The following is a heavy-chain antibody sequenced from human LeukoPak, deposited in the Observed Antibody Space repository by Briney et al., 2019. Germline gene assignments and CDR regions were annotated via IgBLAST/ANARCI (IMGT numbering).Heavy chain of an antibody. D-gene: IGHD4-17*01. CDR1: GFTFSIYS. J-gene: IGHJ4*02. CDR3: ARDYYGDYYFDY. CDR2: ISSSSSYI. Sequence: GGSLRLSCAASGFTFSIYSMNWVRLAPGKGLEWVSSISSSSSYIYYADSVKGRFSIPRDNAKNSLYLQMNSLRAEDTAVYYCARDYYGDYYFDYWGQGTLVTVSS. V-gene: IGHV3-21*01.